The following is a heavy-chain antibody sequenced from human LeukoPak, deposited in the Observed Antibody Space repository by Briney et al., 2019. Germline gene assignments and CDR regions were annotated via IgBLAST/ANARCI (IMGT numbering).Heavy chain of an antibody. D-gene: IGHD3-10*01. CDR3: ARGSLSSGSHYGDY. CDR1: GFTFSSYE. Sequence: GGSLRLSCAASGFTFSSYEMNWVRQAPGKGLEWVSFISSSSSYIYYADSVKGRFTVSRDNAKNLLYLEMNSPTAEDTAVYYCARGSLSSGSHYGDYWGQGALVTVSS. V-gene: IGHV3-21*05. CDR2: ISSSSSYI. J-gene: IGHJ4*02.